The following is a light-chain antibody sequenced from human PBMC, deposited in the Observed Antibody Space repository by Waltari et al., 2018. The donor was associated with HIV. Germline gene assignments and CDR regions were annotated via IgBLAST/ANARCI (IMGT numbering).Light chain of an antibody. J-gene: IGLJ1*01. Sequence: QSVLTQSPSASGTPGQRVTIYCSGSSSNIGSKTVNWYQQLPGTAPKLLIYSRAQRPSGVPDRFSGSYSGTAASLAISGLQSEDEADYYCAAWDGSLIGYVFGTGTKVTVL. CDR1: SSNIGSKT. CDR2: SRA. V-gene: IGLV1-44*01. CDR3: AAWDGSLIGYV.